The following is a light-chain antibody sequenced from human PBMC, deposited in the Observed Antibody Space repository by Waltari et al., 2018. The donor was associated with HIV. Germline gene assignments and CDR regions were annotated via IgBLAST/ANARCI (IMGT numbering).Light chain of an antibody. J-gene: IGLJ3*02. V-gene: IGLV2-14*01. Sequence: HSVLTQPASVSGSPGQSITISCSGPTSDMSSLNFVSWYQQSPGRAPKRIIFEVSSRPSRISDRFCGSKSGDTASLTISALRTEDEADYFCSSYSPRDSVVFGGGTKVTVL. CDR2: EVS. CDR1: TSDMSSLNF. CDR3: SSYSPRDSVV.